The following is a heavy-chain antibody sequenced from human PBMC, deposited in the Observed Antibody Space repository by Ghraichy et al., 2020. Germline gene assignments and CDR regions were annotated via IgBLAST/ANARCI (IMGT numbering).Heavy chain of an antibody. D-gene: IGHD3-3*01. V-gene: IGHV4-39*07. J-gene: IGHJ4*02. Sequence: SETLSLTYTVSGGSISSSSYYWGWIRQPPGKGLEWIGSIYYSGSTYYNPSLKSRVTISVDTSKNQFSLKLSSVTAADTAVYYCARVDFWSGYYWGYFDYWGQGTLVTVSS. CDR1: GGSISSSSYY. CDR2: IYYSGST. CDR3: ARVDFWSGYYWGYFDY.